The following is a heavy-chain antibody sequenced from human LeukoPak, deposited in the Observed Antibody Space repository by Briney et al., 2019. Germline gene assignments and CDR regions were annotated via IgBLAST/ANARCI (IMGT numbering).Heavy chain of an antibody. D-gene: IGHD3-10*01. CDR1: GDSVSINSAA. CDR2: TYYRSKWYN. Sequence: SQTLSLTCAISGDSVSINSAAWNWIRQSPSRGLEWLGRTYYRSKWYNDYAVSVKSRITINPDISKNQFSLQLNSVTPEDTAVYYCARYYYGSGSQPIDYYYYGMDVWGQGTTVTVSS. V-gene: IGHV6-1*01. J-gene: IGHJ6*02. CDR3: ARYYYGSGSQPIDYYYYGMDV.